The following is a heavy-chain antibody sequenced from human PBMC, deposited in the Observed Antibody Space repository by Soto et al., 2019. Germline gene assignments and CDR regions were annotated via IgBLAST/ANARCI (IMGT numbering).Heavy chain of an antibody. CDR3: ARGIAAAGKSSNFDY. D-gene: IGHD6-13*01. CDR1: GGSFSGYY. Sequence: SETLSLTCAVYGGSFSGYYWSWIRQPPGKGLEWIGEINHSGSTNYNPSLKSRVTISVDTSKNQFSLKLSSVTAADTAVYYCARGIAAAGKSSNFDYWGQGTLVTVSS. V-gene: IGHV4-34*01. CDR2: INHSGST. J-gene: IGHJ4*02.